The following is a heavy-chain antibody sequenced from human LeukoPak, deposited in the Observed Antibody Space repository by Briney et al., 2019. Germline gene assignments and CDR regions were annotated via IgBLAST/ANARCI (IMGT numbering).Heavy chain of an antibody. CDR2: INHSGST. Sequence: SETLSLTCAVYGGSFSGYYWSWIRQPPGKGLEWIGEINHSGSTNYNPSLKSRVTISVDTSKNQFSLKLSSVTAADTAVYYCATGIRGVSEYYFDYWAQGTLVTVSS. CDR1: GGSFSGYY. D-gene: IGHD3-10*01. V-gene: IGHV4-34*01. J-gene: IGHJ4*02. CDR3: ATGIRGVSEYYFDY.